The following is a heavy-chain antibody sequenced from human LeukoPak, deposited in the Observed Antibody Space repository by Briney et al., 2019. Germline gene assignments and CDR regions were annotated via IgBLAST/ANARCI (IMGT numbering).Heavy chain of an antibody. CDR2: IRYDGSNK. J-gene: IGHJ1*01. D-gene: IGHD2-15*01. V-gene: IGHV3-30*02. Sequence: PGGSLRLSCAASGFTFSSYGMHWVRQAPGKGLEWVAFIRYDGSNKYYADSVKGRFTISRDNSKNTLYLQMNSLRAEDTAVYYCAKEGWGVVVVAATEEYFQHWGQGTLVTVSS. CDR3: AKEGWGVVVVAATEEYFQH. CDR1: GFTFSSYG.